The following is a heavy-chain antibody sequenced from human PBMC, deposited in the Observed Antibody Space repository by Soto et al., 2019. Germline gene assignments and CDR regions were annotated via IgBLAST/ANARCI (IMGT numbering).Heavy chain of an antibody. CDR2: IIPIFGTA. CDR3: ARVGSRYNSNPFASPYNRFAP. D-gene: IGHD1-26*01. V-gene: IGHV1-69*13. CDR1: GGTFSSYA. J-gene: IGHJ5*02. Sequence: SVKVSCKASGGTFSSYAISWVRQAPGQGLEWMGGIIPIFGTANYAQKFQGRVTITADESTSTAYMELSSLRSEDTAVYYCARVGSRYNSNPFASPYNRFAPWGQGTLVPVSS.